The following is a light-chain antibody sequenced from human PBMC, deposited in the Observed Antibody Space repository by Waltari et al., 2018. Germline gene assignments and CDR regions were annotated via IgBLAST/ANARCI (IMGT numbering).Light chain of an antibody. CDR3: SSYRGSYTVV. CDR2: DVT. J-gene: IGLJ2*01. CDR1: SSDVGAFNY. V-gene: IGLV2-14*03. Sequence: QSALTQPASVSGSPGQSITISCTGTSSDVGAFNYVFWYQQHPGGSPNLLIYDVTARPSGGLRRFSGSKVGKPASLPSSGLQAEDEADYYCSSYRGSYTVVFGGGTKVTVL.